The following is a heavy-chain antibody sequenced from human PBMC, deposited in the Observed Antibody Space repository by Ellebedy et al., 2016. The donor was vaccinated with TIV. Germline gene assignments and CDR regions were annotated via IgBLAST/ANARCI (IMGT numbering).Heavy chain of an antibody. CDR2: IYSTGNT. CDR3: ARNLVIFTFDKWYFDL. J-gene: IGHJ2*01. D-gene: IGHD3/OR15-3a*01. CDR1: GDSITTSTYY. V-gene: IGHV4-39*01. Sequence: SETLSLTCTVSGDSITTSTYYWDWIRQPPGKGLEWIGTIYSTGNTYYSPSLKSRLSISVATSKNQFSLSLSSVTAADTAVYYCARNLVIFTFDKWYFDLWGRGTLVTVSS.